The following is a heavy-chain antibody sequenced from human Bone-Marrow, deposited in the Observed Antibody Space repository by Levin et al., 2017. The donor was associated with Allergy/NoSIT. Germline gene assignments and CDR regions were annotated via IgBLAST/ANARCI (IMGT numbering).Heavy chain of an antibody. CDR2: INHSGST. CDR1: GGSFSGSY. CDR3: ARVGIRGYDGGREDY. D-gene: IGHD5-12*01. V-gene: IGHV4-34*01. J-gene: IGHJ4*02. Sequence: SQTLSLTCAVYGGSFSGSYWSWIRQPPGKGLEWIGEINHSGSTNYNPSLKSRVTISVDTSKNQFSLKLSSVTAADTAVYYCARVGIRGYDGGREDYWGQGTLVTVSS.